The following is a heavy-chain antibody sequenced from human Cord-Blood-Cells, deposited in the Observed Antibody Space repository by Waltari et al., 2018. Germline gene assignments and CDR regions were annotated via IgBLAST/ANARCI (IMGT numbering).Heavy chain of an antibody. D-gene: IGHD3-22*01. V-gene: IGHV1-69*01. J-gene: IGHJ3*02. Sequence: QVQLVQSGAEVKKPGSSVKVSCKASVGTFSSYAISWVRQAPGQGLEWMGGIVPLLGTANYAQKFQGRVTMTSDESTSTAYMELSSLRSEDTAVYYCARDLTYESSGYCYGENAFDIWGQGTMVTVSS. CDR1: VGTFSSYA. CDR3: ARDLTYESSGYCYGENAFDI. CDR2: IVPLLGTA.